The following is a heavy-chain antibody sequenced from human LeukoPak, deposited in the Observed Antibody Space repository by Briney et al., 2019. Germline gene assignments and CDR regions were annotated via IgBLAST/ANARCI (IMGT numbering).Heavy chain of an antibody. V-gene: IGHV4-59*08. CDR2: IHYSGRT. D-gene: IGHD1-7*01. Sequence: SETLSLTCTVSGGSISSYYWTWIRQPPGKGLEWIGYIHYSGRTNYNPSLMSRVTISLDTSTNQFSLKVSSVTAADTAVYYCARFGYNWNYHPANYYYYYGMDVWGQGTTVTVSS. CDR3: ARFGYNWNYHPANYYYYYGMDV. CDR1: GGSISSYY. J-gene: IGHJ6*02.